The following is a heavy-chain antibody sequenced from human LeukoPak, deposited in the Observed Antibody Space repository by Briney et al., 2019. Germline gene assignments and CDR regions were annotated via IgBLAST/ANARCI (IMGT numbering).Heavy chain of an antibody. CDR1: GXSISGYY. CDR2: IYYSGST. CDR3: VRANHFDY. V-gene: IGHV4-59*01. D-gene: IGHD1-14*01. Sequence: SGTLSLTCTVSGXSISGYYWSWIRQPPGKGLEWIGDIYYSGSTNYNPSLKSRVTISVDTSKNQFSLKLSSVTAADTAVYYCVRANHFDYWGQGTLVTVSS. J-gene: IGHJ4*02.